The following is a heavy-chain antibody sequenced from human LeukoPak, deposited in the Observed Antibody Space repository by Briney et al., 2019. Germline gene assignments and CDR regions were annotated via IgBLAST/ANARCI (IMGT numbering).Heavy chain of an antibody. J-gene: IGHJ4*02. Sequence: GGSLRLSCAASGFTFNDAWMSWVRQAPGKGLEWVGRIKSKSDGGTVDYAAPVKGRFTISRDDSKNTLYLQMNSLKSEDTAVYSCTTAFSIAGTTQPNFWGQGTLVTVSS. V-gene: IGHV3-15*01. D-gene: IGHD1-26*01. CDR1: GFTFNDAW. CDR3: TTAFSIAGTTQPNF. CDR2: IKSKSDGGTV.